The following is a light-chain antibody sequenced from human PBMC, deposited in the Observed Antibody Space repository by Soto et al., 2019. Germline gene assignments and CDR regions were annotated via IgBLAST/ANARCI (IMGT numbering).Light chain of an antibody. V-gene: IGKV3D-15*01. CDR2: GAS. Sequence: EVVMTQSPATLSVSPGESATLSCRASQSVGNNLAWYQQRPGQAPRLLIYGASTRATGIPARFSGSGSGTEFTLTISCLQSEDFATYYCQQYYSFPYTFGQGTKLEIK. CDR1: QSVGNN. J-gene: IGKJ2*01. CDR3: QQYYSFPYT.